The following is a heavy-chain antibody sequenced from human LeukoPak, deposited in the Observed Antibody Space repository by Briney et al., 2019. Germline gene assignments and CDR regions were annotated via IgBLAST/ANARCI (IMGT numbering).Heavy chain of an antibody. J-gene: IGHJ3*02. D-gene: IGHD1/OR15-1a*01. CDR2: IYYSGST. Sequence: SETLSLTCTVSGGSISSYYWSWIRQPPGKGLEWIGYIYYSGSTNYNPSLKSRVTVSVDTSKNQFSLKLSSVTAADTAVYYCAKTTSGAFDIWGQGTLVTVSS. V-gene: IGHV4-59*01. CDR3: AKTTSGAFDI. CDR1: GGSISSYY.